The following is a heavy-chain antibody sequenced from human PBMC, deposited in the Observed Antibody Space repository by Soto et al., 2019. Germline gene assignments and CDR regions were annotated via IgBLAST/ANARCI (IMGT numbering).Heavy chain of an antibody. CDR2: MSYDGGNE. J-gene: IGHJ4*02. V-gene: IGHV3-30*18. CDR3: ANWAVSAYCGDAGYAVYNY. CDR1: GFTFSSHV. D-gene: IGHD2-21*02. Sequence: QVQLVESGGGVVQPGRSLRLSCVAAGFTFSSHVIHWVRQAPGQGLEWVAVMSYDGGNEHYADSVKGRFTISRDNSKNTLYLQMKSLRPEDAAVYYCANWAVSAYCGDAGYAVYNYWGQGTLVTVSS.